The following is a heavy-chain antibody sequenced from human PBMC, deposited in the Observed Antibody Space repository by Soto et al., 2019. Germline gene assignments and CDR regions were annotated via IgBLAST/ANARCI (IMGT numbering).Heavy chain of an antibody. V-gene: IGHV1-3*01. D-gene: IGHD3-10*01. CDR1: GYTFTSYA. CDR3: ARGVGSGSYYNQYNWFDP. Sequence: ASVKVSCKASGYTFTSYAIHWVRQAPGQRLEWMGWINAGNGNTKYSQKVQGRVTITTDTSASTAYMELRSLRSDDTAVYYCARGVGSGSYYNQYNWFDPWGQGTLVTVS. CDR2: INAGNGNT. J-gene: IGHJ5*02.